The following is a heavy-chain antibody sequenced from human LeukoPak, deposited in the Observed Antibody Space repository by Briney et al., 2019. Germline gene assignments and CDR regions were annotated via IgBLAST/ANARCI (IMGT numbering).Heavy chain of an antibody. Sequence: SETLSLTCTVSGGSISSGGYYWSWIRQHPGKGLGWIGYIYYSGSTYYNPSLKSRVTISVDTSKNQFSLKLSSVTAADTAVYYCARALGPAAISWFDPWGQGTLVTVSS. CDR1: GGSISSGGYY. CDR3: ARALGPAAISWFDP. V-gene: IGHV4-31*03. D-gene: IGHD2-2*01. J-gene: IGHJ5*02. CDR2: IYYSGST.